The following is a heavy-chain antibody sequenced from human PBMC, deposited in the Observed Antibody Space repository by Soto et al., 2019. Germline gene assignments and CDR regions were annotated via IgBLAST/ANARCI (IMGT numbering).Heavy chain of an antibody. Sequence: LSLTCAVSGASISGSYYYWAWLRQSPGKGPEWIGSVFYTGFTSYNPSLESRVSVSVDTSKSQFSLKLSAVTAADTAVYYCATSQKGYNWNYFDHWGQGALVTVSS. CDR1: GASISGSYYY. J-gene: IGHJ4*02. V-gene: IGHV4-39*01. CDR2: VFYTGFT. CDR3: ATSQKGYNWNYFDH. D-gene: IGHD1-20*01.